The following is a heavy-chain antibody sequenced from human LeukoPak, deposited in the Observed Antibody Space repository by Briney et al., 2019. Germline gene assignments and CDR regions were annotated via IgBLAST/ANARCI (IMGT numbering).Heavy chain of an antibody. CDR1: GGSISSGGYY. CDR2: IYHSGST. CDR3: ARHEDGLNFDH. D-gene: IGHD4/OR15-4a*01. V-gene: IGHV4-30-2*01. J-gene: IGHJ4*02. Sequence: ASQTLSLTCTVSGGSISSGGYYWSWIRQPPGKGLEWIGYIYHSGSTYYNPSLKSRVTISLDTSKTQFSLKLTSVAAADTAVYYCARHEDGLNFDHWGQGTLVTVSS.